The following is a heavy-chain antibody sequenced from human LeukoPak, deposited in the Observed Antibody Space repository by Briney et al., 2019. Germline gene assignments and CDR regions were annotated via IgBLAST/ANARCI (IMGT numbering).Heavy chain of an antibody. CDR2: IRSDGSNK. CDR3: AKEPFSYCSSTSCSPDP. Sequence: ARSLRLSCAASGSTFSSYGMHWVRQAPGKGLEWVAFIRSDGSNKYYADSVKGRFTISRDNSKNTLYLQMNSLRAEDTAVYYCAKEPFSYCSSTSCSPDPWGQGTLVTVSS. D-gene: IGHD2-2*01. CDR1: GSTFSSYG. V-gene: IGHV3-30*02. J-gene: IGHJ5*02.